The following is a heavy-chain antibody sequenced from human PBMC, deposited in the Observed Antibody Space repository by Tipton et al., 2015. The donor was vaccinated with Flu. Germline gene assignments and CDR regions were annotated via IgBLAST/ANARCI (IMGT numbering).Heavy chain of an antibody. CDR3: ARVSIFGVVTGLLGY. CDR2: VSAYDGHA. D-gene: IGHD3-3*01. J-gene: IGHJ4*02. V-gene: IGHV1-18*01. CDR1: GYTFSSYG. Sequence: VQLVQSGAEVKKPGASVKVTCKASGYTFSSYGISWVRQAPGQGLEWMGWVSAYDGHAQYAQKFQGRVSMTTDTSTSTAHMDLRSLTSDDTAVYYCARVSIFGVVTGLLGYWGQGTLVTVSS.